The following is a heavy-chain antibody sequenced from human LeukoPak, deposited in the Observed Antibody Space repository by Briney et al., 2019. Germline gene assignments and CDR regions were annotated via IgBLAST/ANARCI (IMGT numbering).Heavy chain of an antibody. Sequence: SETLSLACTVSGGSISSYYWSWIRQPAGKGLEWIGRIYTSGSTNYNPSLKSRVTISVDTSKNQFSLKLSSVTAADTAGFYCARAPNYDFWSGYMDVWGKGTTVTVSS. V-gene: IGHV4-4*07. J-gene: IGHJ6*03. D-gene: IGHD3-3*01. CDR3: ARAPNYDFWSGYMDV. CDR2: IYTSGST. CDR1: GGSISSYY.